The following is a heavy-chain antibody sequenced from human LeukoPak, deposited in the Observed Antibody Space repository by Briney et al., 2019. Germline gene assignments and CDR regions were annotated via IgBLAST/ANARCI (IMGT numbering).Heavy chain of an antibody. D-gene: IGHD3-10*01. CDR2: IYYSGST. J-gene: IGHJ5*02. CDR3: ASRGLWFGDHPLPNWFDP. CDR1: GGSISSSSYY. V-gene: IGHV4-39*01. Sequence: PSETLSLTCTVSGGSISSSSYYWGWIRQPPGKGLEWIGSIYYSGSTYYNPSLKSRVTISVDTSKNQFSLKLSSVTAADTAVYCCASRGLWFGDHPLPNWFDPWGQGTLVTVSS.